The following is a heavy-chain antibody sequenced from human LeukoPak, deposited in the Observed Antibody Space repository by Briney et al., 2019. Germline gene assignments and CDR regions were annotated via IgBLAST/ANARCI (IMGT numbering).Heavy chain of an antibody. D-gene: IGHD6-19*01. CDR2: IKQDGSEK. CDR3: ARVSYSSGWSAFDI. CDR1: GFTFSSYW. J-gene: IGHJ3*02. Sequence: PGGSLRLSCAASGFTFSSYWMSWVRQAPGKGLEWVANIKQDGSEKYYVDSVKGRFTISGDNAKNSLYLQMNSLRAEDTAVYYCARVSYSSGWSAFDIWGQGTMVTVSS. V-gene: IGHV3-7*01.